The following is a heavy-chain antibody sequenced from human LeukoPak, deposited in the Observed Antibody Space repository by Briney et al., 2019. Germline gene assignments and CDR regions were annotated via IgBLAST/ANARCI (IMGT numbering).Heavy chain of an antibody. J-gene: IGHJ4*02. CDR1: GGSISSYY. CDR2: IYYSGST. CDR3: ARSHSVWTSFDY. D-gene: IGHD3/OR15-3a*01. V-gene: IGHV4-59*01. Sequence: PSETLSPTCTVSGGSISSYYWSWIRQPPGKGLEWIGYIYYSGSTSYNPSLKSRVTISVDTSKNQFSLKLSSVTAADTAVYYCARSHSVWTSFDYWGQGTLVTVSS.